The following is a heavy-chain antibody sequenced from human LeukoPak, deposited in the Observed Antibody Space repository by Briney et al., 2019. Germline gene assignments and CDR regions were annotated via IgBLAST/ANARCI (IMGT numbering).Heavy chain of an antibody. CDR2: INPSGGST. D-gene: IGHD2-2*01. CDR1: GYTFTSYY. Sequence: ASVKVSCKASGYTFTSYYMHWVRQAPGQGLEWMGIINPSGGSTSYAQKFQGRVTMTRDTSTSTVYMELSSLRSEDTAVYYCARDSSTSCNLKDAFDICGQGTMVTVSS. CDR3: ARDSSTSCNLKDAFDI. J-gene: IGHJ3*02. V-gene: IGHV1-46*03.